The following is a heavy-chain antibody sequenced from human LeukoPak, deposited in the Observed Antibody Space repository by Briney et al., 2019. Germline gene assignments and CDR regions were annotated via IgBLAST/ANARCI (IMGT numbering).Heavy chain of an antibody. CDR2: INHSGST. V-gene: IGHV4-34*01. CDR1: GGSFSGYY. CDR3: ARFPIAARPYYYYYMDV. D-gene: IGHD6-6*01. Sequence: SETQSLTCAVYGGSFSGYYWSWIRQPPGKGLEWIGEINHSGSTNYNPPLKSRVTISVDTSKNQFSLKLSSVTAADTAVYYCARFPIAARPYYYYYMDVWGKGTTVTVSS. J-gene: IGHJ6*03.